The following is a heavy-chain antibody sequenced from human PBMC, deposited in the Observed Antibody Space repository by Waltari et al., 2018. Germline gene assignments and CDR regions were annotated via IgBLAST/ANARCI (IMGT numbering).Heavy chain of an antibody. CDR3: ARPSFAAAGTYNYYGMDV. CDR2: IYHSGST. Sequence: QVQLQESGPGLVKPSGTLSLTCAVPGGSISSSNWWSWVRPPPGKGLEWMGEIYHSGSTNYNPSLKSRVTISVDKSKNQFSLKLSSVTAADTAVYYCARPSFAAAGTYNYYGMDVWGQGTTVTVSS. D-gene: IGHD6-13*01. J-gene: IGHJ6*02. CDR1: GGSISSSNW. V-gene: IGHV4-4*02.